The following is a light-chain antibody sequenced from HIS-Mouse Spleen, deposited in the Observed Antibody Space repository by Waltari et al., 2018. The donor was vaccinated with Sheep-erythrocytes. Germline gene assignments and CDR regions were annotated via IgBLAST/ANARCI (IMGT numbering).Light chain of an antibody. J-gene: IGLJ2*01. CDR3: SSYTSSSTLV. CDR2: AVS. Sequence: QSALTQPASVSGSPGQSITISCPGTSSDFGGYNYVSWYQQHPGKAPKLMIYAVSNRPSGVSNRFSGSKSGNTASLTISGLQAEDEADYYCSSYTSSSTLVFGGGTKLTVL. CDR1: SSDFGGYNY. V-gene: IGLV2-14*03.